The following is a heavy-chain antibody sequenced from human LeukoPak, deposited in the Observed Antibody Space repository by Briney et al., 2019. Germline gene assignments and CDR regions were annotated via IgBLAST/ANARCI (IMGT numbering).Heavy chain of an antibody. J-gene: IGHJ5*02. CDR2: IKHDGSET. D-gene: IGHD2-15*01. CDR3: ARGYWFGP. V-gene: IGHV3-7*02. CDR1: GFTFSSYW. Sequence: PGGSLRLSCAVSGFTFSSYWMSWVRQAPGKGLEWVANIKHDGSETYYLDSLKGRFTFSRDNAKNSLYLQMNSLRAEDTAVYYCARGYWFGPWGQGTLVTVSS.